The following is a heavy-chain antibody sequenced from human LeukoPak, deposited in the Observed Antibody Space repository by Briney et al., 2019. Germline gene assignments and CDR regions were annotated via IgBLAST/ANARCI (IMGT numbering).Heavy chain of an antibody. D-gene: IGHD2-15*01. V-gene: IGHV5-51*01. CDR2: IYPGDSDT. Sequence: GESLKISCKGSGYSFTSYWIGWVRQMPGKGLEWMGIIYPGDSDTRYSPSFQGQVTISADKSISTAYLQWSSLKASDTAMYYCARRGEYCSGGSCYGDAFDIWGQGTMVTVSS. CDR3: ARRGEYCSGGSCYGDAFDI. CDR1: GYSFTSYW. J-gene: IGHJ3*02.